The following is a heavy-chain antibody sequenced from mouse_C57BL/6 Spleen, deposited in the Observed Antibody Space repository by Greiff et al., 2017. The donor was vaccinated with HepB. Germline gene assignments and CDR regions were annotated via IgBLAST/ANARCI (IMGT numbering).Heavy chain of an antibody. CDR2: IDPSDSYT. V-gene: IGHV1-50*01. CDR1: GYTFTSYW. J-gene: IGHJ2*01. CDR3: ARRDYGSSYEYYFDY. Sequence: QVQLQQPGAELVKPGASVKLSCKASGYTFTSYWMQWVKQRPGQGLEWIGEIDPSDSYTNYNQKFKGKATLTVDTSSSTAYMQLSSLTSEDSAVYYCARRDYGSSYEYYFDYWGQGTTLTVSS. D-gene: IGHD1-1*01.